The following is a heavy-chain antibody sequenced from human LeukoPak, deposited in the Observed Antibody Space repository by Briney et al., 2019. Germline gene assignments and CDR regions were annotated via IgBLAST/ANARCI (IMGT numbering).Heavy chain of an antibody. Sequence: PGGSLRLSCAASGFTFSSYAMSWVRQAPGKGLEWVSAISGSGGSTYYADSVKGRFTISRDNSKNTLYLQMNSLRAEDTAVYYCAKDRIRRESGYYHLDYWGQGTLVTVSS. CDR1: GFTFSSYA. V-gene: IGHV3-23*01. D-gene: IGHD3-3*01. CDR3: AKDRIRRESGYYHLDY. J-gene: IGHJ4*02. CDR2: ISGSGGST.